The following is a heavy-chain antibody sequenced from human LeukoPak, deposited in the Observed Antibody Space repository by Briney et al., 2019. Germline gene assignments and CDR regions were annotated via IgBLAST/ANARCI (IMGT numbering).Heavy chain of an antibody. J-gene: IGHJ6*02. D-gene: IGHD2-8*01. CDR2: IIPIFGTA. Sequence: SVKVSCKASGGTFSSYAISWVRQAPGQGLEWMGGIIPIFGTANYAQKFQGRVTITADESTSTAYMELSSLRSEDTAVYYCARSSEYCTNGVCYYYYYGMDVWGQGTTVTVSS. V-gene: IGHV1-69*13. CDR3: ARSSEYCTNGVCYYYYYGMDV. CDR1: GGTFSSYA.